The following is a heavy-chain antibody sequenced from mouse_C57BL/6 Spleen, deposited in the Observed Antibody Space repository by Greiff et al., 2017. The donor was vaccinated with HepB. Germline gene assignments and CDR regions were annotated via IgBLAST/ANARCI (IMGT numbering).Heavy chain of an antibody. CDR1: GFTFSDYG. D-gene: IGHD2-4*01. CDR3: ARDDYDGGGYAMDY. Sequence: EVQVVESGGGLVKPGGSLKLSCAASGFTFSDYGMHWVRQAPGKGLEWVAYISSGSSTIYYADTVKGRFTISRDNAKNTLFLQMTSLRSEDTAMYYCARDDYDGGGYAMDYWGQGTSVTVSS. V-gene: IGHV5-17*01. J-gene: IGHJ4*01. CDR2: ISSGSSTI.